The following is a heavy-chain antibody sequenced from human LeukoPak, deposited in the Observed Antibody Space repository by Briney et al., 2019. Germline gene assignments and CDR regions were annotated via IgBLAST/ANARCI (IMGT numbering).Heavy chain of an antibody. D-gene: IGHD2-15*01. CDR3: ARGAGYCSGGSCYLPGYFDY. V-gene: IGHV4-31*03. J-gene: IGHJ4*02. Sequence: SETLSLTCTVSGGSISSGGYYWRWIRQHPGKGLEWIGYIYYSGSTYYNPSLKSRVTISVDTSKNQFSLRLSSVTAADTAVYYCARGAGYCSGGSCYLPGYFDYWGQGTLVTVSS. CDR2: IYYSGST. CDR1: GGSISSGGYY.